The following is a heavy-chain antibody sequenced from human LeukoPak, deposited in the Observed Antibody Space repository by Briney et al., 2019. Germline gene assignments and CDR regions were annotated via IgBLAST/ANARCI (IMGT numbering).Heavy chain of an antibody. V-gene: IGHV1-18*01. CDR3: ARVWGHSYGYIDY. Sequence: ASVKVSCKASGYTFTSYGISWVRHAPGQGLEWMGWISTYNGNTNYAQKLQGRVTMTTDTSTSTAYVELRSLRSDDTAVYYCARVWGHSYGYIDYWGQGTLVTVSS. CDR2: ISTYNGNT. D-gene: IGHD5-18*01. J-gene: IGHJ4*02. CDR1: GYTFTSYG.